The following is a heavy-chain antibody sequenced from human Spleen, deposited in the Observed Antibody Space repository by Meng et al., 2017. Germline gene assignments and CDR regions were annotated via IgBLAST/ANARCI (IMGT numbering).Heavy chain of an antibody. Sequence: QEHLVESGGGVVQPGRSPRLSCAASGFSFSSYGMHWVRQAPGKRLEWVAAISYDGSNKYYADSVKGRFTISRDNSKNTLYLQMNSLRAEDTAVYYCASLLVVADYWGQGTLVTVSS. J-gene: IGHJ4*02. CDR1: GFSFSSYG. D-gene: IGHD2-15*01. CDR3: ASLLVVADY. V-gene: IGHV3-30*03. CDR2: ISYDGSNK.